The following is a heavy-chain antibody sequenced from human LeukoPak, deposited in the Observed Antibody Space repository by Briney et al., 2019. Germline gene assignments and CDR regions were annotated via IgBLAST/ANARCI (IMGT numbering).Heavy chain of an antibody. CDR1: GGSIGTYL. J-gene: IGHJ4*02. CDR2: VYFSGSP. Sequence: SEPLSLTCTVSGGSIGTYLWSWIRQSPGEGLEWRGNVYFSGSPNYNPSLKSRVTISVDTSNTQFSLKLTSVTAADTAVYYCAREAMAVGFARFPIFNYWGQGTLVTVSS. D-gene: IGHD3-3*01. CDR3: AREAMAVGFARFPIFNY. V-gene: IGHV4-59*01.